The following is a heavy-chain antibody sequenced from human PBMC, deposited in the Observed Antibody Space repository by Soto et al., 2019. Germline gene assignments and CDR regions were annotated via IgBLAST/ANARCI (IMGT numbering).Heavy chain of an antibody. CDR2: ISYDESNK. Sequence: GGALRLSCAASGFTFSSYAMHWVRQAPGKGLEWVAVISYDESNKYYADSVKGRFTISRDNSKNTLYLQMNSLRAEDTAVYYCARGMIVVVVAATIFDYWGQGALVTVSS. CDR3: ARGMIVVVVAATIFDY. V-gene: IGHV3-30-3*01. CDR1: GFTFSSYA. J-gene: IGHJ4*02. D-gene: IGHD2-15*01.